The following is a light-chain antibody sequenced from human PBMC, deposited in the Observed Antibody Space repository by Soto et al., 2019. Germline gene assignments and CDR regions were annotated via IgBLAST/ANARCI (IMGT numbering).Light chain of an antibody. CDR3: QQTYLTPWT. Sequence: DIQMTQSPSSLSVSVGDRVTITCRASQNINSYLNWYQQKPGKAPKILISAASRLQSGVPSRFSASESATDFTLTISDLQPEDFATYYCQQTYLTPWTFGQGTTVESK. J-gene: IGKJ2*01. CDR1: QNINSY. V-gene: IGKV1-39*01. CDR2: AAS.